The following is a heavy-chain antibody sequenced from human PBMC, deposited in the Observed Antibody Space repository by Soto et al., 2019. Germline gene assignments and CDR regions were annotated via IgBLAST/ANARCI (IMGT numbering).Heavy chain of an antibody. V-gene: IGHV1-69*10. CDR2: VIPILGKA. D-gene: IGHD3-22*01. J-gene: IGHJ4*02. CDR3: ARWWYYYDSSGYAYDY. Sequence: ASVKVSCKAPGDTFSSYAISWARQAPGQWLEWMGGVIPILGKANYAKKFKGRVTTTVDKSTSTAYMELISLRSEKTAMYNCARWWYYYDSSGYAYDYWGQGTQVTVSS. CDR1: GDTFSSYA.